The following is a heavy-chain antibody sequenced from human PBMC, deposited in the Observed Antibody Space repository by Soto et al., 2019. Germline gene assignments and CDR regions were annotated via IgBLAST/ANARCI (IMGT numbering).Heavy chain of an antibody. Sequence: GGSLRLSCAASGFTFSSYAMHWVRQAPGKGLEWVAVISYDGSNKYYADSVKGRFTISRDNSKNTLYLQMNSLRAEDTAVYYCASPPVVAATDSGYYGMDVWGQGTTVTVSS. V-gene: IGHV3-30-3*01. CDR3: ASPPVVAATDSGYYGMDV. D-gene: IGHD2-15*01. CDR2: ISYDGSNK. CDR1: GFTFSSYA. J-gene: IGHJ6*02.